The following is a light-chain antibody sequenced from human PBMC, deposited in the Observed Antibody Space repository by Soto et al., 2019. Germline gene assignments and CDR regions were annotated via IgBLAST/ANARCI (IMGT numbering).Light chain of an antibody. V-gene: IGLV1-40*01. CDR1: SSNIGAGFD. J-gene: IGLJ3*02. CDR3: QSYDGSLSGPNWV. Sequence: QSVLTQPPSVSGAPGQRVTISCTGSSSNIGAGFDVHWYQQLPGTAPKLLIYANTNRPSGVPDRFSGSKSGPSASLAITGLQAEDEADYDCQSYDGSLSGPNWVFGGGTKLTVL. CDR2: ANT.